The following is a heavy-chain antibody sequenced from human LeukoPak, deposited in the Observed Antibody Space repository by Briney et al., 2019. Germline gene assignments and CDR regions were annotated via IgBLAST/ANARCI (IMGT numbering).Heavy chain of an antibody. J-gene: IGHJ4*02. CDR3: AREGGSSGRAGYCDY. D-gene: IGHD6-19*01. Sequence: GGSLRVSCAASGFTFSSWPMHWVRQTLGKGLEWLAVISSDGSGQSYADSVKGRFTISRDNSKNTLSLEMNSLKIEDTAVYFCAREGGSSGRAGYCDYWGQGTLVTVSS. V-gene: IGHV3-30*04. CDR2: ISSDGSGQ. CDR1: GFTFSSWP.